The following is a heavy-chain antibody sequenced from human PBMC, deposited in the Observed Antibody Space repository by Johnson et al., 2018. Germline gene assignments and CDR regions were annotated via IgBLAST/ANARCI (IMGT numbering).Heavy chain of an antibody. CDR1: GFTFSTYW. CDR2: MNRDGSEK. CDR3: ARHLAVVTAVSRWYFDL. D-gene: IGHD2-21*02. Sequence: VQLVQSGGGLVQPGGSLRLSCAASGFTFSTYWMSWVRQAPGKGLEWVANMNRDGSEKYYVDSVKGRFTISRDNAKNSLYLQMNSLRAEDTAVYYCARHLAVVTAVSRWYFDLWGRGTLVTVSS. V-gene: IGHV3-7*01. J-gene: IGHJ2*01.